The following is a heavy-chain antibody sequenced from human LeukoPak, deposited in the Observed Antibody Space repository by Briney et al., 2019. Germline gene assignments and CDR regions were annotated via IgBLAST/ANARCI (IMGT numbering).Heavy chain of an antibody. CDR2: IYHSGST. Sequence: PSETLSLTCTVSGHSISSGDYWGWIRQPPGKGLEWIGSIYHSGSTYYNPSLKSRVTISEDTSKNQFSLSLSSVTAADTAVYYCARDGGGRIAVAGLWYDWGQGTLVTVSS. D-gene: IGHD6-19*01. CDR3: ARDGGGRIAVAGLWYD. V-gene: IGHV4-38-2*02. CDR1: GHSISSGDY. J-gene: IGHJ4*02.